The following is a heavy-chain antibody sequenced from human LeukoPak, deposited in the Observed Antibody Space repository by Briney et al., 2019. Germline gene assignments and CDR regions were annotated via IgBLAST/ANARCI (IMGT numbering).Heavy chain of an antibody. V-gene: IGHV4-4*07. Sequence: SETLSLTCTVSGYSIRSGYYWSWIRQPAGKGLEWIGRIYTSGNTNYNPSLKSRVTMSVDTSKNQFSLKLSSVTAADTAVYYCAREIITIPTGAFDIWGQGTMVTVSS. CDR1: GYSIRSGYY. CDR2: IYTSGNT. CDR3: AREIITIPTGAFDI. J-gene: IGHJ3*02. D-gene: IGHD3-10*01.